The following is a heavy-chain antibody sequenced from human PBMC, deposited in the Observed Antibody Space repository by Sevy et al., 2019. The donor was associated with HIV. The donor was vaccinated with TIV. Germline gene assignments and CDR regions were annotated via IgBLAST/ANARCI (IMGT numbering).Heavy chain of an antibody. J-gene: IGHJ6*02. Sequence: GESLKISCKGSGYRFTNHWIGWVRQMPGKGLEWMGIIFPGDSDSRYSPSFEGHVTMSADKSTSTAYLHWSSLKASDTAMYYCARFHDYLYYYNGMDVWGQGTTVTVSS. D-gene: IGHD4-17*01. CDR3: ARFHDYLYYYNGMDV. V-gene: IGHV5-51*01. CDR2: IFPGDSDS. CDR1: GYRFTNHW.